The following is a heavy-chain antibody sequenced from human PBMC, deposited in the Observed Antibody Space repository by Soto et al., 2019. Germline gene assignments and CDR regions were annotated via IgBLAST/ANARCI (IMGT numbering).Heavy chain of an antibody. J-gene: IGHJ4*02. CDR3: AGMSDYYDSSGADY. CDR1: GFTFSSYV. D-gene: IGHD3-22*01. V-gene: IGHV3-30-3*01. Sequence: QVQLVESGGGVVQPGRSLRLSCAASGFTFSSYVMHWVRQSPGKGLEWVAVISDDGSKKYYADSVKGRFTISRDNSKNTLYLQMNSLRAEDTAVYYCAGMSDYYDSSGADYWGTGTLVTVSS. CDR2: ISDDGSKK.